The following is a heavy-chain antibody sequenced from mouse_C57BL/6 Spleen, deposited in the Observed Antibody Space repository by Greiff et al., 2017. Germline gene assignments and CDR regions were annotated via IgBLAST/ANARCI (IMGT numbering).Heavy chain of an antibody. J-gene: IGHJ2*01. CDR1: GYTFTSYG. D-gene: IGHD3-2*02. CDR3: ARDSSGYYFDY. CDR2: IYPRSGNT. Sequence: QVQLQQSGAELARPGASVKLSCKASGYTFTSYGISWVKQRTGQGLEWIGEIYPRSGNTYYNEKFKGKATLTADKSSSTAYMKLRSLTSEDSAVYFWARDSSGYYFDYWGQGTTLTVSS. V-gene: IGHV1-81*01.